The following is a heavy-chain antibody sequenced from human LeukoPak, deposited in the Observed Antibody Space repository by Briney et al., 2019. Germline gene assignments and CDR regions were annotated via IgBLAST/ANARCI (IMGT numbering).Heavy chain of an antibody. J-gene: IGHJ4*02. CDR1: GGSFSGYY. D-gene: IGHD1-26*01. Sequence: SETLSLTCAVYGGSFSGYYWSWIRQPPGKGLEWIGEINHSGSTNYNPSLKSRVTISVDTSKNQFSLKLSSVTAADTAVYYCARGPVIVGATPLLPFDYWGQGTLVTVSS. V-gene: IGHV4-34*01. CDR3: ARGPVIVGATPLLPFDY. CDR2: INHSGST.